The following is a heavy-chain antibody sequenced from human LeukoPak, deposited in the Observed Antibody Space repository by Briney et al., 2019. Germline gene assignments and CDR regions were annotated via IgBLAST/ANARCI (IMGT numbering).Heavy chain of an antibody. Sequence: SETLSLTCTVSGASMSDYYWSWIRQPPGKGLEWIGYIYYTGSTNYNPSLRSRVTMSVDTSKNQISLKLSSVTAADSAVYYCVRRVRYFGQNDYWGQGTLVTVSS. CDR3: VRRVRYFGQNDY. V-gene: IGHV4-59*08. CDR1: GASMSDYY. D-gene: IGHD3-9*01. J-gene: IGHJ4*02. CDR2: IYYTGST.